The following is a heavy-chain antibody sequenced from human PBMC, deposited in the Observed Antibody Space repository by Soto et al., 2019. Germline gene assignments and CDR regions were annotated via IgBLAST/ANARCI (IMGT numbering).Heavy chain of an antibody. D-gene: IGHD2-2*01. Sequence: RRLSCAAWGCTFSDYAMSWVRQTPGKGLEWVSAISGSIGTTYHADSVKGRFTISRDNSKNTLSLQMNNLRADDTAVYYCARSPSPTCAGASCYPFAHWGQGTLVTVSS. J-gene: IGHJ4*02. CDR3: ARSPSPTCAGASCYPFAH. CDR1: GCTFSDYA. CDR2: ISGSIGTT. V-gene: IGHV3-23*01.